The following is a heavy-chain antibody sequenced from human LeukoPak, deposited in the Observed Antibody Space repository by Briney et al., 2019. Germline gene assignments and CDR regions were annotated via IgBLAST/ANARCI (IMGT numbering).Heavy chain of an antibody. CDR2: ITGSGSGI. Sequence: GASLRLSCAASGFTFSNYAMSWVRQAPGKGLEWVSAITGSGSGIYYADSMKSRFTISRDDSKNTLYLQINSLRAEDTAVYYCAKWGDYDVLTGYYVSDYWGQGTLVTVSS. CDR3: AKWGDYDVLTGYYVSDY. V-gene: IGHV3-23*01. J-gene: IGHJ4*02. CDR1: GFTFSNYA. D-gene: IGHD3-9*01.